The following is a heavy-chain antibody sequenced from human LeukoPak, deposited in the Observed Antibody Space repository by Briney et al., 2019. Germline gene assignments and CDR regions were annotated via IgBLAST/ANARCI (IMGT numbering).Heavy chain of an antibody. D-gene: IGHD4-23*01. CDR2: ISYAGTNK. J-gene: IGHJ4*02. Sequence: GGSLTLSCVASGITFSSDAMHWVRQAPGKGLEWVTIISYAGTNKYYADSVKGRFTISRDNSKNTLYLQMNSLRAEDTAVYYCARQRWSNYFDYWGQGTLVTVSS. V-gene: IGHV3-30-3*01. CDR3: ARQRWSNYFDY. CDR1: GITFSSDA.